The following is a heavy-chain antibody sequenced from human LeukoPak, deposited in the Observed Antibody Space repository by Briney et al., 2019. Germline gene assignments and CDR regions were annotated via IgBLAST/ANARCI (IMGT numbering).Heavy chain of an antibody. J-gene: IGHJ4*02. V-gene: IGHV1-8*01. Sequence: ASVNVSYKASGYTFTSYDIKWVRQAPGQGLEWMGWMNPNSGNTGYAQKFQGRVTMTRNTSISTAYMELSSLRSEDTAVYYCARIVVAGTLGYWGQGTLVTVSS. CDR2: MNPNSGNT. CDR1: GYTFTSYD. CDR3: ARIVVAGTLGY. D-gene: IGHD6-19*01.